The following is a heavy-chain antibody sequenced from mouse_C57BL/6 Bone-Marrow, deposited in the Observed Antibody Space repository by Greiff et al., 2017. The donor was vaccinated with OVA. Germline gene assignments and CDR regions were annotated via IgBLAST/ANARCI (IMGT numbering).Heavy chain of an antibody. CDR3: ARHEAHYYGSTPYWYFDV. D-gene: IGHD1-1*01. Sequence: VQLQQSGAELVKPGASVKLSCKASGYTFTEYTIHWVKQRSGQGLEWIGWFYPGSGSIKYNEKFKDKATLTADKSSSTVYMELSRLTSEDSAVYFCARHEAHYYGSTPYWYFDVWGTGTTVTVSS. CDR2: FYPGSGSI. V-gene: IGHV1-62-2*01. J-gene: IGHJ1*03. CDR1: GYTFTEYT.